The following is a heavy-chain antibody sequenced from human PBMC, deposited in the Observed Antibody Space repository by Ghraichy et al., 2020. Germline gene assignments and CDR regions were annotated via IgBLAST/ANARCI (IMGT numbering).Heavy chain of an antibody. CDR1: GGSISSGGYY. D-gene: IGHD2/OR15-2a*01. CDR2: IYYSGST. Sequence: LSLTCTVSGGSISSGGYYWSWIRQHPGKGLEWIGYIYYSGSTYYNPSLKSRVTISVDTSKNQFSLKLSSVTAADTAVYYCARVIGSRVGWFDPWGQGTLVTVSS. J-gene: IGHJ5*02. CDR3: ARVIGSRVGWFDP. V-gene: IGHV4-31*03.